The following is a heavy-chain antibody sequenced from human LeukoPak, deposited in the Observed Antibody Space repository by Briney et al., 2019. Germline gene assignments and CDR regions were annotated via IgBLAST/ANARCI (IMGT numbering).Heavy chain of an antibody. J-gene: IGHJ4*02. CDR2: ITSDSSTI. CDR3: ARDLDWGPDY. V-gene: IGHV3-48*01. D-gene: IGHD3-9*01. CDR1: GFTLSSYS. Sequence: GGSLRLSCAASGFTLSSYSMSWVRQAPGKGLEWISYITSDSSTIYYADSVKGRFTISRDNAKNSLYLQMNSLRAEDTAVYYCARDLDWGPDYWGQGTLVTVSS.